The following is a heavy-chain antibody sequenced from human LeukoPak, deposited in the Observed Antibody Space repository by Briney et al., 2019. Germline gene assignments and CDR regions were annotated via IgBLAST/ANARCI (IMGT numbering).Heavy chain of an antibody. V-gene: IGHV4-59*01. Sequence: SETLSLTCTVSGGSISSYYWSWIRQPPGKGLEWIGYIYYSGSTNYNPSLKSRVTISVDTSKNQFSLKLSSVTAADTAVYYCARGTLAQSSGWYRWVWFDPWGQGALVTVSS. J-gene: IGHJ5*02. D-gene: IGHD6-19*01. CDR1: GGSISSYY. CDR2: IYYSGST. CDR3: ARGTLAQSSGWYRWVWFDP.